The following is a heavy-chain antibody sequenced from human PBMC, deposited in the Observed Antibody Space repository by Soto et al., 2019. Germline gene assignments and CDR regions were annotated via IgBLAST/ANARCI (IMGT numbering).Heavy chain of an antibody. V-gene: IGHV4-31*03. Sequence: SETLSLTCTVSGGSISSGGYYWSWIPQHPGKGLEWIGYIYYSGSTYYNPSLKSRVTISVDTSKNQFSLKLSSVTAADTAVYYCARELGTGFDYWGQGTLVTVSS. J-gene: IGHJ4*02. CDR3: ARELGTGFDY. CDR1: GGSISSGGYY. D-gene: IGHD7-27*01. CDR2: IYYSGST.